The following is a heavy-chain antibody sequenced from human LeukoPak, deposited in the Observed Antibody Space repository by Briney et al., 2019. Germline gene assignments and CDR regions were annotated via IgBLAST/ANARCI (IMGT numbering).Heavy chain of an antibody. D-gene: IGHD1-1*01. Sequence: PSETLSLTCTVSGGSINSYYWTWIRQPPGKGLEWIGYIYYSGSTNYNPSLKSRVTISVDTSKNQFSLKLSSVIAADTAVYYCARAGDWNDLDYWGQGTLVTVSS. CDR3: ARAGDWNDLDY. CDR2: IYYSGST. V-gene: IGHV4-59*01. CDR1: GGSINSYY. J-gene: IGHJ4*02.